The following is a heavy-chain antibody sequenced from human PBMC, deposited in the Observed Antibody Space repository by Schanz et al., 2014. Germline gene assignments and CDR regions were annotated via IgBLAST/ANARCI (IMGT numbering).Heavy chain of an antibody. V-gene: IGHV7-4-1*02. CDR2: INTNTGNP. CDR3: TTETIAMAGTFSI. Sequence: QVQLVQSGPEVKKPGASVRVSCKASGYAFTSYGISWVRQAPGQGLEWVGWINTNTGNPTYAQGFTGRFVFSLDTSVSTAYLQISSLKAEDTAAYYCTTETIAMAGTFSIWGQGTLVTVSS. D-gene: IGHD6-19*01. CDR1: GYAFTSYG. J-gene: IGHJ4*02.